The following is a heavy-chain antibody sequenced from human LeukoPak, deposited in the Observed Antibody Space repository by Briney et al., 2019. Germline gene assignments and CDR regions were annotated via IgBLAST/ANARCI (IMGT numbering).Heavy chain of an antibody. Sequence: SETLSFTCAVYGGSFSNYYWSWIRQPPGKELEWIGEINDSGRTNYNPSLMSRVTVSVDTSKNQFSLRLTSVTATDTAVYYCARRWDYGRNYYIDVWGKGATVSVSS. CDR2: INDSGRT. CDR3: ARRWDYGRNYYIDV. D-gene: IGHD4-17*01. V-gene: IGHV4-34*01. J-gene: IGHJ6*03. CDR1: GGSFSNYY.